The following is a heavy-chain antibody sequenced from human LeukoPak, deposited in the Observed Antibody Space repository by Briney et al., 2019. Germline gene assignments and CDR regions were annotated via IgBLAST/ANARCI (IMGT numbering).Heavy chain of an antibody. Sequence: ASVKVSCKASGYTFTSYDINWVRQATGQGLEWMGWMNPNSGNTGYAQKFQGRVTMTRNTSISTAYMELSSLRSEDTAVHYCARGAPDSKWGYFDLWGRGTLVTVSS. J-gene: IGHJ2*01. CDR3: ARGAPDSKWGYFDL. CDR2: MNPNSGNT. D-gene: IGHD1-26*01. CDR1: GYTFTSYD. V-gene: IGHV1-8*01.